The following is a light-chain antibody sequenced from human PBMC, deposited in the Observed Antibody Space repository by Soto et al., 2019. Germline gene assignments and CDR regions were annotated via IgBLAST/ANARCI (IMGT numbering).Light chain of an antibody. CDR2: GAS. J-gene: IGKJ1*01. CDR1: QSVSNNY. V-gene: IGKV3-20*01. CDR3: QQYGSSGT. Sequence: EIVLTQSPVALARSPGERGSLSCRASQSVSNNYLAWYQQKPGQAPRLLIYGASNRATGIPDRFSGSGSGTDFTLTISRLEPEDFAVYYCQQYGSSGTFGQGTKVDIK.